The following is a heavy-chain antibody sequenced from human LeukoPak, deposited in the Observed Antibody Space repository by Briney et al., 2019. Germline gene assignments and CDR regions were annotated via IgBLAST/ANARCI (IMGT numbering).Heavy chain of an antibody. V-gene: IGHV7-4-1*02. Sequence: ASVKVSCKASGYTFTRYAMNWVRQAPGQGLEWMGRITTNTGNPTYAQGFTGRFVFSLDTSVSTAYLQISSLKAEDTAVYYCARGEYYDILTGTLVAPDLGYWGQGTLVTVSS. CDR1: GYTFTRYA. CDR3: ARGEYYDILTGTLVAPDLGY. CDR2: ITTNTGNP. D-gene: IGHD3-9*01. J-gene: IGHJ4*02.